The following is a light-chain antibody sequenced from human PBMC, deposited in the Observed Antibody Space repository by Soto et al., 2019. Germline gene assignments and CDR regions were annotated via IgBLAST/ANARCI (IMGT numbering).Light chain of an antibody. CDR2: GAS. CDR3: HHYNTWPWT. Sequence: ETVMMQSPATLSVSPGERATLSCRASQSVNSNLAWYQQKLGQAPRVLIYGASTRATGIPARFSGSGSETEFILTINSLQSEDFAIYYCHHYNTWPWTFGQGTKVEI. V-gene: IGKV3-15*01. CDR1: QSVNSN. J-gene: IGKJ1*01.